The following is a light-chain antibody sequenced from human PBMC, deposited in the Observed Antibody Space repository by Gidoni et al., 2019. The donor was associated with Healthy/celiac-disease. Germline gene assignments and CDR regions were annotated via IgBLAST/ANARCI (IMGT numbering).Light chain of an antibody. CDR2: RAS. J-gene: IGKJ1*01. Sequence: DIQMTQSPSTLSASVGDRVTITCRASQSISTWLAWYQQKPGKAPKLLIYRASNLESGVPSRFSGSGSGTEFTLSISSLQPDDFATYYCLQSERYSPTFGQGTKVEIK. CDR1: QSISTW. V-gene: IGKV1-5*03. CDR3: LQSERYSPT.